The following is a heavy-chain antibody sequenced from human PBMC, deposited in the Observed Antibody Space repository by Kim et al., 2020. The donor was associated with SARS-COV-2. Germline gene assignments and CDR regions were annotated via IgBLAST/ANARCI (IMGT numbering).Heavy chain of an antibody. Sequence: SVKVSCKASGGTFSSYAISWVRQAPGQGLEWMGGIIPIFGTANYAQKFQGRVTITADESTSTAYMELSSLRSEDTAVYYCAREGLDYYDSSGIRTDDYWGQGTLVTVSS. D-gene: IGHD3-22*01. CDR1: GGTFSSYA. CDR3: AREGLDYYDSSGIRTDDY. J-gene: IGHJ4*02. V-gene: IGHV1-69*13. CDR2: IIPIFGTA.